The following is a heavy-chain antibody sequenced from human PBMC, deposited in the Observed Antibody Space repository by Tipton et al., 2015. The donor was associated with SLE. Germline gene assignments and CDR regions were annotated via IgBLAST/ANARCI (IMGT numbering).Heavy chain of an antibody. CDR2: INHSGST. CDR3: AIRRGLYCSSTSCPVGFDP. V-gene: IGHV4-34*01. J-gene: IGHJ5*02. Sequence: TLSLTCAVYGGSFSGYYWSWIRQPPGKGLEWIGEINHSGSTNYNPSLKSRVTISVDTSKNQFPLKLSSVTAADTAVYYCAIRRGLYCSSTSCPVGFDPWGQGTLVTVSS. D-gene: IGHD2-2*01. CDR1: GGSFSGYY.